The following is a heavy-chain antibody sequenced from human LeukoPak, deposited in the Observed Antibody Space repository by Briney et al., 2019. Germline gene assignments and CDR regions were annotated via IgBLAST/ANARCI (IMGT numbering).Heavy chain of an antibody. CDR3: ARLPYYYDSSGYPDSAFDI. J-gene: IGHJ3*02. CDR1: GGSISSYY. Sequence: SETLSLTCTVSGGSISSYYWSWIRQPPGKGLEWIGYIYYSGSTNYNPSLKSRVTISVDTSKNQFSLKLSSVTAADTAVYYCARLPYYYDSSGYPDSAFDIWGQGTMVTVSS. CDR2: IYYSGST. V-gene: IGHV4-59*01. D-gene: IGHD3-22*01.